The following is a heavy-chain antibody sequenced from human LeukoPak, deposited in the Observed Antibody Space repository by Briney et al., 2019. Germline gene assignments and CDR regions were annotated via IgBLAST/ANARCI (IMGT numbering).Heavy chain of an antibody. CDR2: INHSGST. V-gene: IGHV4-34*01. CDR3: ARVRSPRSYYYDSSGYYLGLDY. Sequence: SETLPLTCAVYGGSFSGYYWSWIRQPPGKGLEWIGEINHSGSTNYNPSLKSRVTISVDTSKNQFSLKLSSVTAADTAVYYCARVRSPRSYYYDSSGYYLGLDYWGQGTLVTVSS. D-gene: IGHD3-22*01. J-gene: IGHJ4*02. CDR1: GGSFSGYY.